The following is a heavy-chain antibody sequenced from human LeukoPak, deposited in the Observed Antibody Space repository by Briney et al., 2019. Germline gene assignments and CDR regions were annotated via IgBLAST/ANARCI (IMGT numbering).Heavy chain of an antibody. CDR2: ISYDGSNK. V-gene: IGHV3-30*18. CDR3: AKDHVHSGSYLGY. D-gene: IGHD1-26*01. J-gene: IGHJ4*02. CDR1: GFTFSSYG. Sequence: GGSLRLSCAASGFTFSSYGMHWVRQAPGKGLEWVAVISYDGSNKYYADSVKDRFTISRDNSKNTLYLQMNSLRAEDTAVYYCAKDHVHSGSYLGYWGQGTLVTVSS.